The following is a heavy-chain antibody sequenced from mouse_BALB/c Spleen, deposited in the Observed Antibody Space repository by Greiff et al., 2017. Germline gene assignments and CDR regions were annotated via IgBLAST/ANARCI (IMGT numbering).Heavy chain of an antibody. V-gene: IGHV2-9*02. CDR1: GFSLTSYG. J-gene: IGHJ2*01. CDR3: ARDHSGKGYYFDY. Sequence: QVQLKESGPGLVQPSQSLSITCTVSGFSLTSYGVHWVRQPPGKGLEWLGVIWAGGSTNYNSALMSRLSISKDNSKSQVFLKMNSLQTDDTAMYYCARDHSGKGYYFDYWGQGTTLTVSS. CDR2: IWAGGST. D-gene: IGHD4-1*01.